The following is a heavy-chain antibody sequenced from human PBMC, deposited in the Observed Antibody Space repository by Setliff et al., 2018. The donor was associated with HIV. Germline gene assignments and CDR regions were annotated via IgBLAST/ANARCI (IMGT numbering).Heavy chain of an antibody. Sequence: VASVKVSCKASGYIFLGYDISWVRQAPGQGLEWMGWIDVNKGNTNYAEKFQGRVTLTTDTSTNTAYMEVRSLTSDDTAVYYCAREELSAFSYGDRYWYFSLWGRGTLVTVSS. V-gene: IGHV1-18*04. CDR2: IDVNKGNT. CDR3: AREELSAFSYGDRYWYFSL. CDR1: GYIFLGYD. D-gene: IGHD5-18*01. J-gene: IGHJ2*01.